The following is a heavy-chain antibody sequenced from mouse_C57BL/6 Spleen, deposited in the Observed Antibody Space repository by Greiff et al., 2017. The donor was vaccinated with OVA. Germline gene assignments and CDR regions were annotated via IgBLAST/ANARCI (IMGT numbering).Heavy chain of an antibody. CDR3: ARDSNYLYYFDY. D-gene: IGHD2-5*01. J-gene: IGHJ2*01. CDR1: GYTFTSYW. CDR2: IDPSDSYT. Sequence: VQLQQPGAELVRPGTSVKLSCKASGYTFTSYWMHWVKQRPGQGLEWIGVIDPSDSYTNYNQKFKGKATLTVDTSSSTAYMQLSSLTSEASAVYSCARDSNYLYYFDYWGQGTTLTVSS. V-gene: IGHV1-59*01.